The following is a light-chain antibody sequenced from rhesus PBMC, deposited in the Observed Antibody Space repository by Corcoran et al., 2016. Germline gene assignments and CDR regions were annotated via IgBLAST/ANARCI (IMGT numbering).Light chain of an antibody. Sequence: DIQMTQSPSSLSASVGDTVTITCRASQSISSWLAWYQQKPGKAPKFLIYKASSLQSGVPSRFSGSGSGTDFTLTISSRQSEDFATYYCQQYSSSPPWTFGQGTKVEIK. CDR3: QQYSSSPPWT. CDR2: KAS. CDR1: QSISSW. V-gene: IGKV1-22*01. J-gene: IGKJ1*01.